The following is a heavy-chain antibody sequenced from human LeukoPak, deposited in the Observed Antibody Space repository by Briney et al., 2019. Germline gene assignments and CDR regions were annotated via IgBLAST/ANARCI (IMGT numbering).Heavy chain of an antibody. V-gene: IGHV3-21*01. CDR1: GFTFSSYS. CDR3: AREAYDSSGLGY. Sequence: GGSLRLSCAASGFTFSSYSMNWVRQAPGKWLEWVSSISSSSSYIYYADSVKGRFTISRDNAKNSLYLQMNSLRAEDTAVYYCAREAYDSSGLGYWGQGTLVTVSS. J-gene: IGHJ4*02. CDR2: ISSSSSYI. D-gene: IGHD3-22*01.